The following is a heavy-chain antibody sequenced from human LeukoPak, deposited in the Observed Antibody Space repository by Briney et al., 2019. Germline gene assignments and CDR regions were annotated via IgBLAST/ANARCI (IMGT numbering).Heavy chain of an antibody. CDR3: ARDPRQYSSGWYYFDY. J-gene: IGHJ4*02. CDR1: GFTVSGNY. V-gene: IGHV3-53*01. D-gene: IGHD6-19*01. CDR2: IYSDDST. Sequence: PGGSLRLSCAASGFTVSGNYMSWVRQAPGKGLEWVSVIYSDDSTYYADTVKGRFTISRDNPKNTLYLQMNSLRAEDTAVYYCARDPRQYSSGWYYFDYWGQGTLVTVSS.